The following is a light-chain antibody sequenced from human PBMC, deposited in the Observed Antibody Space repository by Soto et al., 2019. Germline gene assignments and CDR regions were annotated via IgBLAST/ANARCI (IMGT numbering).Light chain of an antibody. J-gene: IGLJ2*01. CDR1: SGDIVSYDL. CDR2: EVT. V-gene: IGLV2-23*02. CDR3: RSCGSSATI. Sequence: QSALTQPASVSGSPGQSITISFTGTSGDIVSYDLLSWYHQHPGKAPKLLIYEVTKRPAGVSNRFSGSKSANTASLTSYGLQFEDEGEYYFRSCGSSATIFRGGTPLTVL.